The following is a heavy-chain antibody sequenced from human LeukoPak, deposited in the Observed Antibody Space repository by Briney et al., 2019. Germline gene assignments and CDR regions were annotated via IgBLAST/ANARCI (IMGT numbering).Heavy chain of an antibody. CDR1: GGSMNSYY. V-gene: IGHV4-59*08. D-gene: IGHD3-9*01. CDR3: ARHVWLQPFDY. J-gene: IGHJ4*02. CDR2: IYYSGST. Sequence: RSSETLSLTCSVSGGSMNSYYWSWIRQSPGKGLEWIGYIYYSGSTNYNPSLKSRVTISVDTSKNLFSLKLSSVTAADTAVYYCARHVWLQPFDYWGQGTLVTVSS.